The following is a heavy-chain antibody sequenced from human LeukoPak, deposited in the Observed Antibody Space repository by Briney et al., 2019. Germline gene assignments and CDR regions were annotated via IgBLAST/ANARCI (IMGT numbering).Heavy chain of an antibody. CDR3: ASSPGY. CDR2: VYYSGST. Sequence: SETLSLTCAVYGGSFSGYYWSWIRQPPGKGLEWIGTVYYSGSTYYNPSLKSRVTISVDTSKNQFSLKLSSVTAADTAVYYCASSPGYWGQGTLVTVSS. CDR1: GGSFSGYY. J-gene: IGHJ4*02. V-gene: IGHV4-34*01.